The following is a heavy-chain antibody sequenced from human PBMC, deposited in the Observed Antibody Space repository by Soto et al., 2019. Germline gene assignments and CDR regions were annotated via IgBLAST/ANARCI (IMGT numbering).Heavy chain of an antibody. Sequence: QVQLVQSGAEVKKPGSSVKVSCKASGGTFRTYTISWVRQAPGQGLEWMGGITLVFGTADYAQKSQGRVTITADESTSTAYMELSSLRSEDTAVYYCAREGGAPGAFDHWGQGTLVTVSS. CDR3: AREGGAPGAFDH. J-gene: IGHJ4*02. CDR2: ITLVFGTA. CDR1: GGTFRTYT. V-gene: IGHV1-69*01. D-gene: IGHD7-27*01.